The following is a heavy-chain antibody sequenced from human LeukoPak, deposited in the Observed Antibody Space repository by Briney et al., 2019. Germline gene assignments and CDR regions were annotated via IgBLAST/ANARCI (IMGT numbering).Heavy chain of an antibody. V-gene: IGHV3-7*05. CDR1: GLTFSSHW. CDR3: ARDPGNHSGA. D-gene: IGHD6-19*01. J-gene: IGHJ5*02. Sequence: GGSLRLSCAASGLTFSSHWMIWVRQAPGKGLEWVASIKQDGSEKYYVDSVRGRFTISRDNAKNSLYLQMNTLRAEDTAMYYCARDPGNHSGAWGQGTLVTVSS. CDR2: IKQDGSEK.